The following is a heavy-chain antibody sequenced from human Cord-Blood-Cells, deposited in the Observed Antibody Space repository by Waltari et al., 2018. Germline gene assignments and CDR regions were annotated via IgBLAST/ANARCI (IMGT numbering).Heavy chain of an antibody. J-gene: IGHJ3*02. D-gene: IGHD4-4*01. CDR2: TYYRSKWYN. Sequence: QVQLQQSGPGLVKPSQTLSLTCAISGDSVPSNRAAWNWIRQFPSNGLEWLGRTYYRSKWYNDYAVSVKSRITINPDTSKNQFSLQLNSVTPEDTAVYYCARDRVGLQNNLGDAFDIWGQGTMVTVSS. CDR3: ARDRVGLQNNLGDAFDI. V-gene: IGHV6-1*01. CDR1: GDSVPSNRAA.